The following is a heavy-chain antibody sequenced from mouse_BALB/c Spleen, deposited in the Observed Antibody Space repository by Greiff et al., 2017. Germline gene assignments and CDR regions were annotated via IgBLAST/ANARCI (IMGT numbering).Heavy chain of an antibody. D-gene: IGHD2-3*01. V-gene: IGHV1S56*01. J-gene: IGHJ2*01. Sequence: QVQLKQSGPELVKPGASVKISCKASGYTFTSYDINWVKQRPGQGLEWIGWIYPGDGSTKYNEKFKGKATLTADKSSSTAYMQLSSLTAENSAVYFCARSDGYYDFDYWGQGTTLTVSS. CDR3: ARSDGYYDFDY. CDR1: GYTFTSYD. CDR2: IYPGDGST.